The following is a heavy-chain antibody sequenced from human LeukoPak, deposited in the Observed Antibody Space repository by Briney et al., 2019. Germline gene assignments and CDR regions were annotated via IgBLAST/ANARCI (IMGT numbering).Heavy chain of an antibody. CDR1: GFIFSSYP. Sequence: GGSLRLSCAASGFIFSSYPMSCVRQAPGKGLEWVSAISGTAENTYYADSVKGRFSISRDNSRNTVHLQMNSLRPEDTAVYYCANQRGGFWGQGTLVTVSS. CDR3: ANQRGGF. D-gene: IGHD3-10*01. V-gene: IGHV3-23*01. CDR2: ISGTAENT. J-gene: IGHJ4*02.